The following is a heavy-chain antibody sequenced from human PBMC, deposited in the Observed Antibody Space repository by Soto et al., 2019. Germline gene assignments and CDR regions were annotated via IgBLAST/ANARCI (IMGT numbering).Heavy chain of an antibody. CDR3: AKVRQRFLDILTGATSFDS. CDR2: VSSDGDLR. J-gene: IGHJ4*02. Sequence: EVHLLGSGGDLVKPGGSLRLSCEVSGFTFNNFAMSWVRQSPGTGLEWVSTVSSDGDLRHYAESVKGRFTISRDNSKSSPFLQMHSRRAEDTALYFCAKVRQRFLDILTGATSFDSWGQGTLVTVSS. V-gene: IGHV3-23*01. D-gene: IGHD3-9*01. CDR1: GFTFNNFA.